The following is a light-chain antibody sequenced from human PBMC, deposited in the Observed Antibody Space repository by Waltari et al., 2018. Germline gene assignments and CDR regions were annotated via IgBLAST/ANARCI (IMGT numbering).Light chain of an antibody. V-gene: IGLV1-51*02. CDR2: END. CDR1: SSNIGSRS. J-gene: IGLJ3*02. Sequence: QSVFTQPPSVSAAPGQRVTISCPGSSSNIGSRSVSWYQQVPGTAPKLLIYENDKRPSGISDRFSGSKSGTSATLGITGLQTGDEADYYCGTWDVSPGAGAFGGGTKLTVL. CDR3: GTWDVSPGAGA.